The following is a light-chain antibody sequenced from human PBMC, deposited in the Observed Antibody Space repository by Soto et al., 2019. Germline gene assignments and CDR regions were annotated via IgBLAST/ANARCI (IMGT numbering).Light chain of an antibody. V-gene: IGKV3-20*01. J-gene: IGKJ2*01. Sequence: EIVLTQSPGTLSLSPGERATLSCRASQSVSSSYLGWYQQKPGQAPRLLIYGASSRATGIPDRFSGSGSGTDFILTISRLEPEDFAVYYCQQYGSSSGYTFGQGTKLEIK. CDR2: GAS. CDR1: QSVSSSY. CDR3: QQYGSSSGYT.